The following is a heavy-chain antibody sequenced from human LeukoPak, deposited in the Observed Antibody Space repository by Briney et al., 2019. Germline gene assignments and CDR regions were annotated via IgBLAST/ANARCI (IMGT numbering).Heavy chain of an antibody. Sequence: SETLSLTCAVYGGSFSGYYWSWIRQPPGKGLEWIGYIYYSGSTNYNPSLKSRVTISVDTSKNQFSLKLSSVTAADTAVYYCAREGTVAGNWYFDLWGRGTLVTVSS. D-gene: IGHD6-19*01. CDR3: AREGTVAGNWYFDL. CDR1: GGSFSGYY. J-gene: IGHJ2*01. CDR2: IYYSGST. V-gene: IGHV4-59*01.